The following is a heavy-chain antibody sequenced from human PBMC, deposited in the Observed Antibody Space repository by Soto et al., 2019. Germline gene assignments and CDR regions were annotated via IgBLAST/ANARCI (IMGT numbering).Heavy chain of an antibody. V-gene: IGHV4-31*03. Sequence: PSETLSLTCTVSGGSISSGGYYWSWIRQHPGKGLEWIGYIYYSGSTYYNPSLKSRVTISVDTSKNQFSLKLSSVTAADTAVYYCARGTHSGYDFNWFDPWGQGTLVTV. J-gene: IGHJ5*02. CDR3: ARGTHSGYDFNWFDP. CDR1: GGSISSGGYY. D-gene: IGHD5-12*01. CDR2: IYYSGST.